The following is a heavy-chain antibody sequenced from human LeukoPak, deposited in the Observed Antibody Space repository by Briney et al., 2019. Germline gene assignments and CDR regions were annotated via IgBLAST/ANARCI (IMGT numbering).Heavy chain of an antibody. Sequence: SETLSLTCTVSGGSISSYYWSWIRQPPGKGLEWIGYIYTSGSTNYNPSLKSRVTISVGTSKNQFSLKLSSVTAADTAVYYCARRMGNTLGDYYFDYWGQGTLVTVSS. V-gene: IGHV4-4*09. J-gene: IGHJ4*02. CDR1: GGSISSYY. D-gene: IGHD3-16*01. CDR3: ARRMGNTLGDYYFDY. CDR2: IYTSGST.